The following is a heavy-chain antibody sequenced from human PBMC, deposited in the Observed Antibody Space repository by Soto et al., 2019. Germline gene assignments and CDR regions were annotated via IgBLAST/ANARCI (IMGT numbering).Heavy chain of an antibody. D-gene: IGHD2-15*01. J-gene: IGHJ5*02. CDR1: GFTFSSYS. Sequence: EVQLVESGGGLVQPGGSLRLSCAASGFTFSSYSMNWVRQAPGKGLEWVSYIISSSSTIYYADSVKGRFTISRDNAKNSMYLQMNSMRDEDTAVDYCAREGGGLHWFDPWGQGNLGTVSS. CDR2: IISSSSTI. V-gene: IGHV3-48*02. CDR3: AREGGGLHWFDP.